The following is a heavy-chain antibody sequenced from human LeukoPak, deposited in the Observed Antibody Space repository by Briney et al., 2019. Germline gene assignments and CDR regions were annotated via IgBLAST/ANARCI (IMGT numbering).Heavy chain of an antibody. J-gene: IGHJ5*02. V-gene: IGHV1-18*01. Sequence: ASVKVSCKASGYTFTDYGISWVRQAPGQGLEWMGWISAYNDNTNYAQKLQGRVTMTTDTSTSTAYMELRSLRSDDTAVYYCARSYCSSTNCYMYKGMAHINWFDPWGQGTLVTVSS. CDR1: GYTFTDYG. CDR3: ARSYCSSTNCYMYKGMAHINWFDP. D-gene: IGHD2-2*02. CDR2: ISAYNDNT.